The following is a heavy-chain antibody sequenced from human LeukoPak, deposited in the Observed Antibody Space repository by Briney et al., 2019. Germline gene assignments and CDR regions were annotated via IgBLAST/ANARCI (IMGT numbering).Heavy chain of an antibody. D-gene: IGHD3-22*01. CDR1: GFTFSSYA. V-gene: IGHV3-30-3*01. J-gene: IGHJ3*02. CDR3: ARDRLIVVHDAFDI. Sequence: PGGSLRLSCAASGFTFSSYAMHWVRQAPGKGLEWVAVISYDGSNKYYADSVKGRVTISRDNSKNTLYLQMNSLRAEDTAVYYCARDRLIVVHDAFDIWGQGTMVTVSS. CDR2: ISYDGSNK.